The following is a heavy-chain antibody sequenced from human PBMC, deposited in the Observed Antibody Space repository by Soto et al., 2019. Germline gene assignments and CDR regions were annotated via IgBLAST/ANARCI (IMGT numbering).Heavy chain of an antibody. Sequence: EVQLVESGGGLVQPGESLRLSCAASGIPVSSNYTTWVRQAPGKGLEWVSVLHSGGDTYYANSVKGRFTISRHDSTNTLFLQMNSLTPEDTAVYYCARDGPYYYASRMDVWGQGTTVTVSS. J-gene: IGHJ6*02. V-gene: IGHV3-53*04. CDR3: ARDGPYYYASRMDV. CDR1: GIPVSSNY. D-gene: IGHD3-10*01. CDR2: LHSGGDT.